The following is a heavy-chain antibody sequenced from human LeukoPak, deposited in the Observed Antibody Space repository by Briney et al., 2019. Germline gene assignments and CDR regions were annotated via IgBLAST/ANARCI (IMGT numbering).Heavy chain of an antibody. V-gene: IGHV1-24*01. CDR3: ATVSTVNLAEYFQH. D-gene: IGHD4-11*01. CDR1: GYTLTELS. Sequence: ASVKVSSKVSGYTLTELSMHSVGQAPGKEVEWMGGFDPEDGETIYAQKFQGRVTMTEEASTETAYMELSSARSEDTAVHCFATVSTVNLAEYFQHWGQGTLVTVSS. J-gene: IGHJ1*01. CDR2: FDPEDGET.